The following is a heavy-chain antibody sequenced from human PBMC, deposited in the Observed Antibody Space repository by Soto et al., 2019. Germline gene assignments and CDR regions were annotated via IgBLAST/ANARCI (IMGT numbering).Heavy chain of an antibody. Sequence: QVQLVESGGGVVQPGRSLRLSCAASGIIFSSYGMHWVRQAPGKGLEWVAVISYDGSKKNYVDSVKGRFTISRDNSKNTVELQMNSLRPEDTAVYYCAERVAAAGHLDHWGQGTLVTVSS. D-gene: IGHD6-13*01. CDR3: AERVAAAGHLDH. V-gene: IGHV3-30*18. CDR2: ISYDGSKK. CDR1: GIIFSSYG. J-gene: IGHJ4*02.